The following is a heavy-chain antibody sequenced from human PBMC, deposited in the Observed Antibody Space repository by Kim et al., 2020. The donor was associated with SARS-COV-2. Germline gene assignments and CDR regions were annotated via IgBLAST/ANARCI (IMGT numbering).Heavy chain of an antibody. V-gene: IGHV1-2*02. J-gene: IGHJ4*02. Sequence: NPNSGGTNYAQKFQGRVTMTKDTSIRTAYMELSRLRSDDTAVYYCSRGYDYWGQGTLVTVSS. CDR2: NPNSGGT. CDR3: SRGYDY.